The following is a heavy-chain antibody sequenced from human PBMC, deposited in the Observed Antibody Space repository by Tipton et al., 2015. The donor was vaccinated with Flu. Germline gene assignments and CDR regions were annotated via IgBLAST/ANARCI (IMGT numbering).Heavy chain of an antibody. CDR2: VSHSGST. CDR3: AREGRNSGGLDY. V-gene: IGHV4-39*07. J-gene: IGHJ4*02. Sequence: TLSLTCTVSGDSITSSSFYWGWIRQPPGKGLEWIGSVSHSGSTYQNPSLESRVTISVDTSKNQFSLKLSSVTAADTAVYFCAREGRNSGGLDYWGQGTLVTVSS. D-gene: IGHD1-26*01. CDR1: GDSITSSSFY.